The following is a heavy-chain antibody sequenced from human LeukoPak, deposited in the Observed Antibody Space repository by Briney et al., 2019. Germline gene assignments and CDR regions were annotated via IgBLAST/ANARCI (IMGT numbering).Heavy chain of an antibody. V-gene: IGHV3-23*01. Sequence: PGGSLRLSCAASGFTASTYGVSWVRQAPGKGLQWVSAIVGGAGYTFYADSVKGWFTISRDNSWNSLYLQMNSLRDDDTAVYYCAKGSRTGQFPMDVWGQGTTVTVSS. J-gene: IGHJ6*02. CDR1: GFTASTYG. CDR2: IVGGAGYT. D-gene: IGHD1-1*01. CDR3: AKGSRTGQFPMDV.